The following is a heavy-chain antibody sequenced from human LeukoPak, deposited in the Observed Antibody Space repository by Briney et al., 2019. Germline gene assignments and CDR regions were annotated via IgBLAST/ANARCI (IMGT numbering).Heavy chain of an antibody. CDR1: GFTFSSYA. CDR2: ISGSGGST. CDR3: AKGSSGWYYYGMDV. V-gene: IGHV3-23*01. D-gene: IGHD6-19*01. J-gene: IGHJ6*02. Sequence: GGSQRLSCAASGFTFSSYAMSWVRQAPGKGLEWVSAISGSGGSTYYADSVKGRFTISRDTSKNTLYLQMNSLRGEDTAVYYCAKGSSGWYYYGMDVWGQGTTVTVSS.